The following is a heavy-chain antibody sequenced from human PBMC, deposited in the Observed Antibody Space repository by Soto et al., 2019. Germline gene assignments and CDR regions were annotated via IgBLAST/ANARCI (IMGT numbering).Heavy chain of an antibody. CDR2: IMKGGDSA. CDR1: GFTFVNYA. Sequence: PWGSLRLSCAASGFTFVNYAIPWVRHAPWKWLERVAIIMKGGDSAYYADSVEGRFTVSRDNSINVLYLQMNALRVEDTARYFCARESGGDCEYFDFWGQGSQVTVSS. CDR3: ARESGGDCEYFDF. J-gene: IGHJ4*02. D-gene: IGHD2-21*02. V-gene: IGHV3-23*03.